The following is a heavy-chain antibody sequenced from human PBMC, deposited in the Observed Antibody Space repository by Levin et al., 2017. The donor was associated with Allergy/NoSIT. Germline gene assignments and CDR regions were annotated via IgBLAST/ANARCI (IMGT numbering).Heavy chain of an antibody. V-gene: IGHV3-23*01. Sequence: PGGSLRLSCAASGFTFSSYAMSWVRQAPGKGLEWVSAISGSGGSTYYADSVKGRFTISRDNSKNTLYLQMNSLRAEDTAVYYCAKDLRYSSSSTYYYGMDVWGQGTTVTVSS. CDR2: ISGSGGST. CDR1: GFTFSSYA. J-gene: IGHJ6*02. D-gene: IGHD6-6*01. CDR3: AKDLRYSSSSTYYYGMDV.